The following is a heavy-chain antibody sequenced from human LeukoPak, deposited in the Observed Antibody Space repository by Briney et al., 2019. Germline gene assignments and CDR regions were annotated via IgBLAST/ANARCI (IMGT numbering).Heavy chain of an antibody. D-gene: IGHD3-22*01. CDR2: IYSGGST. J-gene: IGHJ4*02. CDR3: AKDYYYDSNHFDY. V-gene: IGHV3-53*01. CDR1: GFTVSSNY. Sequence: GGSLRLSCAASGFTVSSNYMSWVRQAPGKGLEWVSVIYSGGSTYYADSVKGRFTISRDNSKNTLYLQMNSLRAEDTAVYYCAKDYYYDSNHFDYWGQGTLVTVSS.